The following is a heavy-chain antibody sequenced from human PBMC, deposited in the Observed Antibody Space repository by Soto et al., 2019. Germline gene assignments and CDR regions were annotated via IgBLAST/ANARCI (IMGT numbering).Heavy chain of an antibody. CDR1: GGSISSSSYY. J-gene: IGHJ6*02. CDR2: IYYSGST. CDR3: ASPPLYGMDV. Sequence: QLQLQESGPGLVKPSETLSLTCTVSGGSISSSSYYWGWIRQPPGKGLEWIGSIYYSGSTYSNPSLKSRVPISVDTSKNQFSLKLCSVPAADTAVYYCASPPLYGMDVWGQGTTVTVSS. V-gene: IGHV4-39*01.